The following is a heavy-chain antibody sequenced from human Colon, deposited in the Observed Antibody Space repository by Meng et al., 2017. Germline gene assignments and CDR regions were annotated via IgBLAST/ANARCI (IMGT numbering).Heavy chain of an antibody. D-gene: IGHD3-10*01. V-gene: IGHV1-8*02. CDR3: ARGVDAGVDY. CDR1: GYTFTTYH. J-gene: IGHJ4*02. Sequence: ASVKVSCKASGYTFTTYHINWGRQAPGQGPEWMGWMSPDNGNTAYAQNFQGRVTMTRDSSIGTAYMELSSLRSEDTAVYYCARGVDAGVDYWGQGTPVTVSS. CDR2: MSPDNGNT.